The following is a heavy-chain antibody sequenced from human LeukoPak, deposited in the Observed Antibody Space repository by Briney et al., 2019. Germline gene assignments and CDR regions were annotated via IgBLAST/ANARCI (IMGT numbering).Heavy chain of an antibody. CDR3: ARDTARRTKAAAAPGY. CDR1: GFTFSSYS. V-gene: IGHV3-48*01. J-gene: IGHJ4*02. Sequence: PGGSLRLSCAASGFTFSSYSMNWVRQAPGKGLEWVSYISSSSSTIYYADSVKGRFTISRDNAKNSLYLQMNSLRAEDTAVYYCARDTARRTKAAAAPGYWGQGTLVTVSS. CDR2: ISSSSSTI. D-gene: IGHD6-13*01.